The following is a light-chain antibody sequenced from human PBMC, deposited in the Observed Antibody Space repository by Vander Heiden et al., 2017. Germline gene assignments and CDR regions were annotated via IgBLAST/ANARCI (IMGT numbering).Light chain of an antibody. J-gene: IGLJ1*01. Sequence: QSALTQPASVSGSPGQSITISCTGTSRDVGGYNYVSWYQQHPGKAPKLMIYDVSNRPSGVSNRFSGLQAEDEADYYCSSYTSSSTYVFGTGTKVTVL. V-gene: IGLV2-14*01. CDR2: DVS. CDR3: SSYTSSSTYV. CDR1: SRDVGGYNY.